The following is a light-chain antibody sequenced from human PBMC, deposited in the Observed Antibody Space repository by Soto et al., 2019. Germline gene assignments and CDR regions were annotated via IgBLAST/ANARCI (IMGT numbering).Light chain of an antibody. J-gene: IGLJ3*02. CDR1: SSNIGAGYD. CDR2: GNS. CDR3: QSYDSSRSVV. Sequence: QSVLTQPPSVSGAPGQRVTIYCTGSSSNIGAGYDVHWYQQLPGTAPKLLIYGNSNRPSGVPDRFSGSKSGTSASLAITGLQAEDEADYYCQSYDSSRSVVFGGGTKLTVL. V-gene: IGLV1-40*01.